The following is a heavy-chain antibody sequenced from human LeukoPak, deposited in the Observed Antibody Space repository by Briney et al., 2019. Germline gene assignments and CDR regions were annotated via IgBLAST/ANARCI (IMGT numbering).Heavy chain of an antibody. D-gene: IGHD6-6*01. CDR2: ISTSGSTI. Sequence: GGSLRLSCVASGFTFSSYEMNWVRQAPGKGLEWVSYISTSGSTIYYADSVRGRFTISRDNAKNSLYLQMNSLRAEDTAVYYCARDNVRIAARPEFRTYYYYYMDVWGKGTTVTVSS. V-gene: IGHV3-48*03. J-gene: IGHJ6*03. CDR3: ARDNVRIAARPEFRTYYYYYMDV. CDR1: GFTFSSYE.